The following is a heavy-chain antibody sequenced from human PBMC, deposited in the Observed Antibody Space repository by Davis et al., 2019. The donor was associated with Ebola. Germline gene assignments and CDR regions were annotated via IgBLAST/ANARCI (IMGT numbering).Heavy chain of an antibody. CDR3: ARGRDSSSFYYGMDV. D-gene: IGHD6-6*01. J-gene: IGHJ6*02. CDR1: GGSFSGYY. Sequence: SETLSLTCAVYGGSFSGYYWSWIRQPPGKGLEWIGKINHSGSTNYNPSLKSRVTISVDTSKNQFSLKLSSVTAADTAVYYCARGRDSSSFYYGMDVWGQGTTVTVSS. CDR2: INHSGST. V-gene: IGHV4-34*01.